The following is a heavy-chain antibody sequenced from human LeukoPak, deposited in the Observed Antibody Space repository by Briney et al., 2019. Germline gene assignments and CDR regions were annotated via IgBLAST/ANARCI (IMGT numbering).Heavy chain of an antibody. Sequence: SVKVSCKASGGTFSSYAISWVRQAPGQGLEWMGGIIPIFGTANYAQKFQGRATITTDESTSTAYVELSSLRSEDTAVYYCARDRGSYYDSSGYYPLRYWGQGTLVTVSS. V-gene: IGHV1-69*05. CDR2: IIPIFGTA. CDR3: ARDRGSYYDSSGYYPLRY. CDR1: GGTFSSYA. D-gene: IGHD3-22*01. J-gene: IGHJ4*02.